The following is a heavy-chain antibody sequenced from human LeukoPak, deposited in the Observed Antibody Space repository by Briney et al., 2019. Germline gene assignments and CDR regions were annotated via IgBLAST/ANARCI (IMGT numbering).Heavy chain of an antibody. CDR1: GGSISNSNYY. CDR3: ARHASGGYNNFQH. V-gene: IGHV4-39*01. Sequence: SETLSLTCTVSGGSISNSNYYWGWIRQPPEKGLEWIGSIYSSGNTYYNPSLKSRVTMSVDTSKDQFSLNLNFVTAADTAVYYCARHASGGYNNFQHWGRGTLVTVSS. CDR2: IYSSGNT. D-gene: IGHD1-26*01. J-gene: IGHJ1*01.